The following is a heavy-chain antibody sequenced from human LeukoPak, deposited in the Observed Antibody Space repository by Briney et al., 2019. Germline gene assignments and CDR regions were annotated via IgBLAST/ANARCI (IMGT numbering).Heavy chain of an antibody. CDR1: GFTFSSYA. D-gene: IGHD6-6*01. V-gene: IGHV3-23*01. CDR2: ISGSGGST. Sequence: GGSLRLSCAASGFTFSSYAMSWVRQAPGKGLEWVSAISGSGGSTYYADSVKGRFTISRDNSKNTLYLQMNSLRAEDTAVYYCAKDRIAARLNYGMDVWGQGTTVTVSS. CDR3: AKDRIAARLNYGMDV. J-gene: IGHJ6*02.